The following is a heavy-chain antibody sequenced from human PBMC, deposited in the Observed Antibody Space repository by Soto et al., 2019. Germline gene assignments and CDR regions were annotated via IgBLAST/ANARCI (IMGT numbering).Heavy chain of an antibody. CDR2: INHSGST. CDR1: GGSFSGYY. J-gene: IGHJ5*02. V-gene: IGHV4-34*01. CDR3: ARGHCSGGSCYLRGNWFDP. Sequence: PSETLSLTCAVYGGSFSGYYWSWIRQPPGKGLEWIGEINHSGSTNYNPSLKSRVTISVDTSKNQFSLKLSSVTAADTAVYYCARGHCSGGSCYLRGNWFDPWGQGTPVTVSA. D-gene: IGHD2-15*01.